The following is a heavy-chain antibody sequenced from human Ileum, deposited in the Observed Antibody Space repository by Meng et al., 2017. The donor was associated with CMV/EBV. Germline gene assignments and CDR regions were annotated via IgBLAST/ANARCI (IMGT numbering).Heavy chain of an antibody. CDR2: MYYRGSA. Sequence: LQLQESGPGLVKPSETLSLTCTVSGGSISSSNYYWGWIRQPPGKGLEWIGSMYYRGSAYYNPSLKSRVTISVDTSKNQFSLRLTSVTAADSAVYFCARDLTNKWFYYWGQGTLVTVSS. V-gene: IGHV4-39*07. CDR3: ARDLTNKWFYY. D-gene: IGHD1-26*01. CDR1: GGSISSSNYY. J-gene: IGHJ4*02.